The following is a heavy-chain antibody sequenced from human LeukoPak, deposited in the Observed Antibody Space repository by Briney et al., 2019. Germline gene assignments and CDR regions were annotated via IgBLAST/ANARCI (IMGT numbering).Heavy chain of an antibody. V-gene: IGHV3-48*02. CDR3: ARGSQLLYAQGALDY. CDR2: ISSSSSTI. Sequence: GGSLRLSCAASGFTFSSYSMNWVRQAPGKGLEWVSYISSSSSTIYYADSVKGRFTISRDNAKNSLYLQMSSLRDEDTAVYYCARGSQLLYAQGALDYWGQGALVTVSS. CDR1: GFTFSSYS. D-gene: IGHD2-2*02. J-gene: IGHJ4*02.